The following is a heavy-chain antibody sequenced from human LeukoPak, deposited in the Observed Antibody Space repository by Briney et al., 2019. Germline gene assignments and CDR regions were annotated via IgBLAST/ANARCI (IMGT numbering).Heavy chain of an antibody. CDR2: IYYSGST. CDR3: ARELLYCSGGSCYFDY. CDR1: GGSISSYY. J-gene: IGHJ4*02. V-gene: IGHV4-39*07. Sequence: SETLSLTCTVSGGSISSYYWSWIRQPPGKGLEWIGSIYYSGSTYYNPSLKSRVTMSVDTSKNQFSLKLSSVTAADTAVYYCARELLYCSGGSCYFDYWGQGTLVTVSS. D-gene: IGHD2-15*01.